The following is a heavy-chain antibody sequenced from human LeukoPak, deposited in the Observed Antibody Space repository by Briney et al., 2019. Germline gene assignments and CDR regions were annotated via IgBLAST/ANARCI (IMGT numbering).Heavy chain of an antibody. J-gene: IGHJ6*03. CDR1: GFTFSSYS. CDR3: ARDVLMVYARGYYYYYYMDV. D-gene: IGHD2-8*01. CDR2: ISSSSSYI. V-gene: IGHV3-21*01. Sequence: GGSLRLSCAASGFTFSSYSMNWVRQAPGKGLECVSSISSSSSYIYYADSVKGRFTISRDNAKNSLYLQMNSLRAEDTAVYYCARDVLMVYARGYYYYYYMDVWGKGTTVTVSS.